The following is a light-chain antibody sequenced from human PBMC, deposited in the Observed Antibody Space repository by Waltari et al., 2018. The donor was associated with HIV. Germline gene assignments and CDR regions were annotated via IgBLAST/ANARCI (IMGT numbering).Light chain of an antibody. CDR2: YND. J-gene: IGLJ2*01. V-gene: IGLV1-36*01. CDR3: AAWDDSLNGVV. CDR1: SSNIGHNG. Sequence: QSVLTQPPSVSGAPRQRVTISCSGGSSNIGHNGVTWYQQLPGRPPKLLIHYNDLLPSGVSDRFSGSKSGTSASLGISGLQSEDEATYFCAAWDDSLNGVVFGGGTRLTVL.